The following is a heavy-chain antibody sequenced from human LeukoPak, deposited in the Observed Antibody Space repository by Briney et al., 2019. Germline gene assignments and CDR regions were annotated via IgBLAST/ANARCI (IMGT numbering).Heavy chain of an antibody. J-gene: IGHJ4*02. CDR1: GFTFSSYW. CDR2: IRSDGSDT. V-gene: IGHV3-74*01. CDR3: ANGRRGTVIM. Sequence: GGSLRLSCAASGFTFSSYWMHWVRQAPGKGLVWVSRIRSDGSDTSYADSVKGRFTISRDNAKTTLYLQMNSLRAEDTAVYYCANGRRGTVIMRGQGTLVTVSS. D-gene: IGHD2-21*01.